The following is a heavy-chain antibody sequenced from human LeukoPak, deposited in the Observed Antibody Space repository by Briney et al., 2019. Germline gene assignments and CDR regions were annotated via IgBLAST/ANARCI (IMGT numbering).Heavy chain of an antibody. V-gene: IGHV4-34*01. CDR3: ARDRSSGWLNGHFDY. CDR1: GGSFSGYY. CDR2: ISHSGRA. J-gene: IGHJ4*02. Sequence: PSETLSLTCAVYGGSFSGYYWSWIRQPPGKGLEWIGEISHSGRANYNPSLKSRVTISVDTSKNQFSLKLSSVTAADTAVYYCARDRSSGWLNGHFDYWGQGTLVTVSS. D-gene: IGHD6-19*01.